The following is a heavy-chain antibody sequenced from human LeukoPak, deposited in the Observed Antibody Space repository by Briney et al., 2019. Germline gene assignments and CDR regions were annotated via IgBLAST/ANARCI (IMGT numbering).Heavy chain of an antibody. CDR2: INSNGSST. D-gene: IGHD2/OR15-2a*01. V-gene: IGHV3-74*01. Sequence: PGGSLRLSCAASGFTFSSYAMSWVRQAPGKGLVWVSRINSNGSSTSYADSVKGRFTISRDNAKNTLYLQMNSLRAEDTAVYYCVRGRHNIYYFDYWGQGTLVTVSS. CDR3: VRGRHNIYYFDY. J-gene: IGHJ4*02. CDR1: GFTFSSYA.